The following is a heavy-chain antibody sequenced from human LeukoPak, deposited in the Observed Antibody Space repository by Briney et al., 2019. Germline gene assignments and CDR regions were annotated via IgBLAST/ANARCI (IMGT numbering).Heavy chain of an antibody. CDR3: ARSGTYQYSSTSDY. D-gene: IGHD6-13*01. V-gene: IGHV4-34*01. CDR1: GASFRNYY. J-gene: IGHJ4*02. Sequence: PSETLSLTCAVYGASFRNYYWSWIRQTPGKRLEWIGEIDHSGATNYNPSLKSRVTISLDTSKNQFSLKLTSVIAADTAVYFCARSGTYQYSSTSDYRGQGTLVTVSS. CDR2: IDHSGAT.